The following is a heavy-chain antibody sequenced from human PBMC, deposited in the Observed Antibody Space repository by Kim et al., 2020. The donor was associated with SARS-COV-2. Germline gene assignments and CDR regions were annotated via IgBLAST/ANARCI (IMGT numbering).Heavy chain of an antibody. V-gene: IGHV4-59*01. J-gene: IGHJ6*02. CDR3: ARYLGDYYYYYGMDV. CDR1: GVSISSYY. Sequence: SETLSLTCTVSGVSISSYYWSWIRQPPGKGLEWIGYIYYSGSTNYNPSLKSRVTISVDTSKSQFSLKLSSVTAADTAVYYCARYLGDYYYYYGMDVWGQGTTVTVSS. CDR2: IYYSGST.